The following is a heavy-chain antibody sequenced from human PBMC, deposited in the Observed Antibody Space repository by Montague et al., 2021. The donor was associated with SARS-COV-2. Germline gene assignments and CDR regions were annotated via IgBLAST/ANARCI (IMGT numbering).Heavy chain of an antibody. J-gene: IGHJ6*02. CDR3: ARLSNYYGSGSYYPHNYCYYGMDV. Sequence: SETLSLTCTVSGGSISSSSTSWGWFRQPQGKGLGWIGGTYYSGSTYKNESLKSRVTISVDTSNNKFSLKLSPVTAADTAVYYCARLSNYYGSGSYYPHNYCYYGMDVWGQGTTVTVSS. D-gene: IGHD3-10*01. CDR1: GGSISSSSTS. CDR2: TYYSGST. V-gene: IGHV4-39*01.